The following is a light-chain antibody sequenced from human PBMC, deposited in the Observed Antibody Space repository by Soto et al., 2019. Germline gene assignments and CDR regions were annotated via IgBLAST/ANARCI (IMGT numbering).Light chain of an antibody. V-gene: IGLV3-21*04. J-gene: IGLJ2*01. CDR2: YDS. CDR1: NIGSKS. CDR3: QVWDSSSDLYAV. Sequence: SYELTQPPSVSVAPGKTARITCGGNNIGSKSVHWYQQKPGQAPVLVIYYDSDRPSGIPERFSGSNSGNTATLTISRVEAGDEADYYCQVWDSSSDLYAVFGGGTKLTVL.